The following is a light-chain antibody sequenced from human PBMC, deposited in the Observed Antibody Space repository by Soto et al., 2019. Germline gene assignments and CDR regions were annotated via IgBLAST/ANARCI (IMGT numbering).Light chain of an antibody. J-gene: IGKJ2*02. V-gene: IGKV3-20*01. Sequence: EIVLTQSPGTLSLSPGERATLSCRASQSVNSNYLAWYQQKPGQAPGLLIYGASSRATGIPDRFSGSGSGTDFTLTISRREPEDFAVYYCQQYGSSPRTCGQGTKLEIK. CDR2: GAS. CDR3: QQYGSSPRT. CDR1: QSVNSNY.